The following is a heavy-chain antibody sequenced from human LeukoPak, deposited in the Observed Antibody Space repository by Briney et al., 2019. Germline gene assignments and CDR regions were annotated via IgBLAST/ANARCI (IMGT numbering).Heavy chain of an antibody. D-gene: IGHD5-12*01. CDR2: IRNDRIT. J-gene: IGHJ4*02. CDR1: GLTFSDAW. Sequence: PGESLRLSCVLSGLTFSDAWMSWVRQAPGKGLGWVGRIRNDRITDYAAPVQGRFSISRDNSKNTFYLQMNSLRTEDTGMYFRTWMATIFTVDYWGQGTLVTVSS. CDR3: TWMATIFTVDY. V-gene: IGHV3-15*01.